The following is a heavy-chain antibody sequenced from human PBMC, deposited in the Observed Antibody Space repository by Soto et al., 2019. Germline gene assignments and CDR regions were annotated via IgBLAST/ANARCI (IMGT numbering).Heavy chain of an antibody. CDR1: GFTFSSYA. CDR2: ISSNGGST. D-gene: IGHD5-18*01. Sequence: PGGSLRLSCSASGFTFSSYAMHWVRQAPGKGLEYVSAISSNGGSTYYADSVKGRFTISRDNSKNTLYLQMSSLRAEDTAVYYCVKDSDTWIQRWLHLGGLIGGMDVWGQGTTVTVSS. V-gene: IGHV3-64D*08. CDR3: VKDSDTWIQRWLHLGGLIGGMDV. J-gene: IGHJ6*02.